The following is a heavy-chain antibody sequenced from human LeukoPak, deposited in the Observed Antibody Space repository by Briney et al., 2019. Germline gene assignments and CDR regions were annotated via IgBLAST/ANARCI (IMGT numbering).Heavy chain of an antibody. CDR3: AREGLLWFGELSSTVVDP. D-gene: IGHD3-10*01. Sequence: SETLSLTCTVSGDSISSGDYYWSWIRQPAGKGLEWIGRISSSGSTNYNPSLKSRVTISVDTSKNQFSLKLSSVTAADTAVYYCAREGLLWFGELSSTVVDPWGQGALVTVSS. CDR1: GDSISSGDYY. V-gene: IGHV4-61*02. J-gene: IGHJ5*02. CDR2: ISSSGST.